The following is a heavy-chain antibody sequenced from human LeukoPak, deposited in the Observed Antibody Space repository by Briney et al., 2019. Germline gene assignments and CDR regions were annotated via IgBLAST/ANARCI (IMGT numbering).Heavy chain of an antibody. J-gene: IGHJ4*03. D-gene: IGHD5-12*01. CDR1: GGSISSSSYY. V-gene: IGHV4-39*07. CDR2: IYYSGST. CDR3: ARDVDIVATAIYFDY. Sequence: PSETLSLTCTVSGGSISSSSYYWGWIRQPPGKGLEWIGSIYYSGSTYYNPSLKSRVTISVDTSKNQFSLKLSSVTAADTAVYYCARDVDIVATAIYFDYWGQGTMVTVSS.